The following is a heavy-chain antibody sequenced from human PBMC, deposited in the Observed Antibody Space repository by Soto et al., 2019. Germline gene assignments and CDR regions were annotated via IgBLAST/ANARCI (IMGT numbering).Heavy chain of an antibody. CDR2: IYYSGST. CDR3: ARTTYGYYFDY. CDR1: GGSISSGDYY. J-gene: IGHJ4*02. D-gene: IGHD2-21*01. Sequence: SETLSLTCTVSGGSISSGDYYWSWIRQPPGEGLEWIGYIYYSGSTYYNPSLKSRVTISVDTSKNQFSLKLSSVTAADTAVYYCARTTYGYYFDYWGQGTLVTVS. V-gene: IGHV4-30-4*01.